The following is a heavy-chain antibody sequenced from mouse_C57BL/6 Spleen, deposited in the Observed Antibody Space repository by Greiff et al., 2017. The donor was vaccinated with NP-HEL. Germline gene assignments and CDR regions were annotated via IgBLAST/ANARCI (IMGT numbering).Heavy chain of an antibody. V-gene: IGHV1-26*01. J-gene: IGHJ2*01. CDR1: GYTFTDYY. Sequence: EVQLQQSGPELVKPGASVKISCKASGYTFTDYYMNWVKQSHGKSLEWIGDINPNNGGTSYNQKFKGKATLTVDKSSSTAYMELRSLTSEDSAVYYCARGLTPEDYWGQGTTLTVSS. CDR2: INPNNGGT. CDR3: ARGLTPEDY.